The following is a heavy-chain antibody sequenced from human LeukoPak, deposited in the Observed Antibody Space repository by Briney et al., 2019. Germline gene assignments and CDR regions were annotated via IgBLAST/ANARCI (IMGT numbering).Heavy chain of an antibody. CDR3: GSRPYSFNWFDP. CDR1: GGSISSSSYY. Sequence: PSETLSLTCTVSGGSISSSSYYWGWIRQPPGKGLEWIGSIYYSGSTYYNPSLRSRVTISVDTPKNQFSLKLSSVTAADTAVYYCGSRPYSFNWFDPWGQGTLVTVSS. D-gene: IGHD4-11*01. CDR2: IYYSGST. V-gene: IGHV4-39*01. J-gene: IGHJ5*02.